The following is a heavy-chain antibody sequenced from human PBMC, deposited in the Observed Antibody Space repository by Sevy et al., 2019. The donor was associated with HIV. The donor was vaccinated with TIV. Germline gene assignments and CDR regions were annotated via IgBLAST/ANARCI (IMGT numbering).Heavy chain of an antibody. CDR2: IYPDDSDT. Sequence: GESLKISCRGSGYSFTSHWIGWVRHMPGKGLEWMGIIYPDDSDTRYSPSFQGQVTLSADKSISTAYLQWSSLKASDTAMYYCAISRSGYLDSSGYYIYWGQGTLVTVSS. CDR3: AISRSGYLDSSGYYIY. V-gene: IGHV5-51*01. D-gene: IGHD3-22*01. CDR1: GYSFTSHW. J-gene: IGHJ4*02.